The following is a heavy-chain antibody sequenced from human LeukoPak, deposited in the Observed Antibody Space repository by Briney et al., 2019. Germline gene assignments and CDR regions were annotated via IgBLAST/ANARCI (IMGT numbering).Heavy chain of an antibody. CDR2: ISGSGSNT. D-gene: IGHD2-2*01. J-gene: IGHJ3*02. V-gene: IGHV3-11*01. CDR1: GFTFSDYY. CDR3: ARDDSRVVVVPAVIEGDDAFDI. Sequence: PGGSLRLSCAASGFTFSDYYMSWIRQAPGKGLEWVSYISGSGSNTRYGDSVKGRFTISRDNAKNSLYLQMNSLRAEDTAVYYCARDDSRVVVVPAVIEGDDAFDIWGQGTMVTVSS.